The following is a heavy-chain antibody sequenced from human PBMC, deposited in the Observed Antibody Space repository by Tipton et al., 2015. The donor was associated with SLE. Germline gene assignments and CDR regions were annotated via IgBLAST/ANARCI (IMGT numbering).Heavy chain of an antibody. V-gene: IGHV1-69*06. D-gene: IGHD2-21*01. Sequence: QSGAEVKKPGSSVKVSCKASGGTFVSYTVTWVRQAPGQGLEWMGGIIPLSGRANYAQRFQGRVTFTADKSTNTAYMELSSLKSEDTAVYYCAGFCGGDCHFDYWGQGALVTVSS. CDR1: GGTFVSYT. J-gene: IGHJ4*02. CDR3: AGFCGGDCHFDY. CDR2: IIPLSGRA.